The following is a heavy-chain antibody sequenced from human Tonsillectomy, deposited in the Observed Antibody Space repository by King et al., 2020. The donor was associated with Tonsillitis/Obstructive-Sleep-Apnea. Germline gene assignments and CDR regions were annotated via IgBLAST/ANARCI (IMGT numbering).Heavy chain of an antibody. CDR3: ANGVPLMF. CDR1: GFTFNTYA. J-gene: IGHJ4*02. D-gene: IGHD3-10*01. CDR2: MTGSGDKT. Sequence: VQLVESGGDLVQPGGSLRLTCAASGFTFNTYAMTWVRQAPGKGLESVSTMTGSGDKTYYAYSVKGRFTISRDNSKNTLYLQMNSLRAEDTAVYFCANGVPLMFWGQGTLVTVSS. V-gene: IGHV3-23*04.